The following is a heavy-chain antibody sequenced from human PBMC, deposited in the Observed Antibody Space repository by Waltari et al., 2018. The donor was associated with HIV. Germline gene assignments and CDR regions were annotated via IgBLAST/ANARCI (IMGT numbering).Heavy chain of an antibody. CDR1: GYTFTDHH. V-gene: IGHV1-2*02. CDR3: AREGGKSVYGEFGY. J-gene: IGHJ4*02. D-gene: IGHD4-17*01. Sequence: QVQLVQSGAEVKKPGASVKVSCKASGYTFTDHHIHWIRQAPGQGFEWMGWITTTSGGTNYAPKLQGRVTLTRDTSISTANMELTRLTSDDTAVYYCAREGGKSVYGEFGYWGQGTLVTVSS. CDR2: ITTTSGGT.